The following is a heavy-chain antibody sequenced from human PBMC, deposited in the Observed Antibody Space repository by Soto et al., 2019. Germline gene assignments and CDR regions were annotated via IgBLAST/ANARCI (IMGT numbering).Heavy chain of an antibody. Sequence: EVQLLESGGGLVQPGESLRLSCAASGFTFSSYAMSWVRQAPGKGLEWVSVISGSDDSTYYADSVKGRLTISRDNSKNTVYMQMNSLRAEDTAVYYCAKRSSSSTFDYWGQGTLVTVSS. D-gene: IGHD6-6*01. CDR2: ISGSDDST. V-gene: IGHV3-23*01. CDR3: AKRSSSSTFDY. CDR1: GFTFSSYA. J-gene: IGHJ4*02.